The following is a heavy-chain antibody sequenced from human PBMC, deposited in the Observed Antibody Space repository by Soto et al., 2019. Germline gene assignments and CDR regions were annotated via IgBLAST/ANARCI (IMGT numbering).Heavy chain of an antibody. CDR1: GYSFTSYW. D-gene: IGHD3-22*01. CDR3: ASPYYYDSSEYGMDV. CDR2: IDPSDSYT. V-gene: IGHV5-10-1*01. J-gene: IGHJ6*02. Sequence: GESLKISCKGSGYSFTSYWISWVRQMPGKGLEWMGRIDPSDSYTNYSPSFQGHVTISADKSISTAYLQWSSLKASDTAMYYCASPYYYDSSEYGMDVWGQGTTVTVSS.